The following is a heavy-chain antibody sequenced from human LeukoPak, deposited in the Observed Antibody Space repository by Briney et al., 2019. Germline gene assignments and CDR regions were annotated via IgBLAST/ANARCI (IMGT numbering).Heavy chain of an antibody. D-gene: IGHD2-2*02. J-gene: IGHJ4*02. V-gene: IGHV3-30*02. CDR1: GFTFSSYA. CDR3: AKAPLQGYCSSTSCHID. CDR2: IRFDGSSK. Sequence: GGSLRLSCAASGFTFSSYAMSWVRQAPGKGLEWVAFIRFDGSSKYYADSVKGRFTISRDNSKNTLYLQMNSLRAEDTAVYYCAKAPLQGYCSSTSCHIDWGQGTLVTVSS.